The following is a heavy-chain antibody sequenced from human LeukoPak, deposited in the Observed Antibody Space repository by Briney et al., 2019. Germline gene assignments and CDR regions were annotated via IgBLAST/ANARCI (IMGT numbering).Heavy chain of an antibody. CDR3: ARGPHYYDSTGYFDY. J-gene: IGHJ4*02. CDR2: IYHSGST. CDR1: GGSISSGGYF. V-gene: IGHV4-30-2*01. Sequence: PSETLSLTCAVSGGSISSGGYFWSWLRQPPGTGLEWLGYIYHSGSTYYNPSLKSRVTISVDRSKNQFSLKLSSVTAADTAVYSCARGPHYYDSTGYFDYWGQGTLVTVSS. D-gene: IGHD3-22*01.